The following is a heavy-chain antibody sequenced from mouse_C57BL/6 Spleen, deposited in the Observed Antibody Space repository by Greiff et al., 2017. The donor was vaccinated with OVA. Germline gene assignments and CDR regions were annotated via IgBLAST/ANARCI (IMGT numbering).Heavy chain of an antibody. D-gene: IGHD3-2*02. J-gene: IGHJ4*01. CDR2: ILPGSGST. Sequence: VQLQQSGAELMKPGASVKLSCKATGYTFTGYWIEWVKQRPGHGLEWIGEILPGSGSTNYNEKFQGKATFTADTSSNTAYMQRSSLRTEDYDIYDGARSAHSSGYYDMDYWGQGTAVTVSS. CDR1: GYTFTGYW. CDR3: ARSAHSSGYYDMDY. V-gene: IGHV1-9*01.